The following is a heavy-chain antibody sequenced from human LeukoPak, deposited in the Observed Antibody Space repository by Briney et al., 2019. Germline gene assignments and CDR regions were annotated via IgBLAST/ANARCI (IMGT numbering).Heavy chain of an antibody. J-gene: IGHJ4*02. D-gene: IGHD7-27*01. CDR1: GFTFSSYG. Sequence: GGSLRLSCAASGFTFSSYGMHWLRQAPGKGLEWVAVIWYDGSNKYYEHSVKGRFTVSRDDSKNTLYLQMNSRRAGDTAVYYCAKDGGLWVSAHWGDSWGRGTLVTVSS. CDR2: IWYDGSNK. CDR3: AKDGGLWVSAHWGDS. V-gene: IGHV3-33*06.